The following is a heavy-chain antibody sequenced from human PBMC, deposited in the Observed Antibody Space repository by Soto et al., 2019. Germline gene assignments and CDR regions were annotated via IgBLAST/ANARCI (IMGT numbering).Heavy chain of an antibody. V-gene: IGHV4-39*01. CDR1: RGSISSGTNY. CDR2: IYYSGST. D-gene: IGHD2-21*01. J-gene: IGHJ2*01. Sequence: QLQLQESGPGLVKPSETLSLTCTVSRGSISSGTNYWAWIRQPPGKGLEWIANIYYSGSTFYNPSLKSRVTISLDTSKNQFSLKLRSVTXXXXXXXXCARHEAGWY. CDR3: ARHEAGWY.